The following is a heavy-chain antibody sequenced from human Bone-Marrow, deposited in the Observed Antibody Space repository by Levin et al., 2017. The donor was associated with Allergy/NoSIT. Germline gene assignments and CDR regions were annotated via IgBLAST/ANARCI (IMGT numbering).Heavy chain of an antibody. CDR2: IYPGDSDI. CDR3: GRHMPFDY. D-gene: IGHD2-2*01. V-gene: IGHV5-51*01. J-gene: IGHJ4*02. CDR1: GYTFTNYW. Sequence: GGSLRLSCKASGYTFTNYWIGWVRQMPGKGLEWMGVIYPGDSDIRYSPSFQGQVTISADKSTSTAYLQWSSLQAPDTAMYYCGRHMPFDYGGQGTLVTVSS.